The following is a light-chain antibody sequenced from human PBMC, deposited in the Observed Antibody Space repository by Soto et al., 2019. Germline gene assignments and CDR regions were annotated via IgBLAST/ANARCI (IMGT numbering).Light chain of an antibody. V-gene: IGKV1-39*01. CDR2: VAS. CDR1: QSINIY. Sequence: DIQMTQSPSSLSASVGESVTITCRASQSINIYLSWYQQKPGKAPKLLINVASTLQGGVPSRFSGSGSGTEFTLAISSLQPEDSATYYCQQSFSTPQTFGRGTRVEIK. CDR3: QQSFSTPQT. J-gene: IGKJ4*01.